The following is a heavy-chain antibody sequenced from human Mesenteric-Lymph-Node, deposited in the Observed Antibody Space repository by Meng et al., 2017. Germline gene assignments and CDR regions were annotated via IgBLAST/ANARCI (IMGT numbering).Heavy chain of an antibody. CDR2: IYYSGST. D-gene: IGHD5-18*01. CDR3: ARVGWRQWSFDL. CDR1: GGSISSGGYY. J-gene: IGHJ2*01. V-gene: IGHV4-30-4*01. Sequence: QLQEPGPGLVKPSQTLSLPCTVSGGSISSGGYYWSWIRQHPGKGLEWIGYIYYSGSTSYNPSLKSRVTISVDTSNNQFSLKLSSVTAADTAVYYCARVGWRQWSFDLWGCGTLVTVSS.